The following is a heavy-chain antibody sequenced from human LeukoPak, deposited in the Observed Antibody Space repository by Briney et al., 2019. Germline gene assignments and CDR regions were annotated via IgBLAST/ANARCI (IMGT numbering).Heavy chain of an antibody. CDR2: IYYSGST. CDR1: GGSISSYY. CDR3: ARSDPIYYYYMDV. V-gene: IGHV4-59*01. J-gene: IGHJ6*03. Sequence: SETLSLTCTVSGGSISSYYWSWIRQPPGKGLEWIGYIYYSGSTNYNPSLKSRVTISVDTSKNQFSLKLSSVTAADTAVYYCARSDPIYYYYMDVWGKGTTVTISS.